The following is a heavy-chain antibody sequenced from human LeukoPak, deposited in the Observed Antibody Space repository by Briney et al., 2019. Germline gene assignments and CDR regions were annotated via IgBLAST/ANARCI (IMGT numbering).Heavy chain of an antibody. CDR1: GGSISNYY. D-gene: IGHD3-22*01. CDR3: ARDTGYYDRSGIFDY. V-gene: IGHV4-59*01. CDR2: VYYTGST. J-gene: IGHJ4*02. Sequence: SETLSLTCTVSGGSISNYYWSWIRQPPGKGLEWIGDVYYTGSTNYNPSLKSRVTISIHTSKNQFSRRLISVTAADTAIYYCARDTGYYDRSGIFDYWGQGTLVTVSS.